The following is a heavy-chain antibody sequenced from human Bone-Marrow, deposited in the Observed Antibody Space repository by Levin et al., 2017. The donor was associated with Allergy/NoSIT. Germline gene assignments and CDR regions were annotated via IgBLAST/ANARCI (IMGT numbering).Heavy chain of an antibody. CDR1: GGSISSYY. V-gene: IGHV4-59*01. D-gene: IGHD5-24*01. CDR3: ARTMATTRTDAFDI. CDR2: IYYSGST. Sequence: SETLSLTCTVSGGSISSYYWSWIRQPPGKGLEWIGYIYYSGSTNYNPSLKSRVTISVDTSKNQFSLKLSSVTAADTAVYYCARTMATTRTDAFDIWGQGTMVTVSS. J-gene: IGHJ3*02.